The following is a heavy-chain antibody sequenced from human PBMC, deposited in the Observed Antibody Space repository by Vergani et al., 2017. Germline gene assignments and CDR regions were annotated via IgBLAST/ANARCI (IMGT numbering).Heavy chain of an antibody. CDR3: AKDLSMADTAMVTACN. CDR2: ISGSGGST. D-gene: IGHD5-18*01. Sequence: EVQLLESGGGLVQPGGSLRLSCAASGFTFSSYAMSWVRQAPGKGLEWVSAISGSGGSTYYADSVKGRFTISRDNSKNTLYLQMNSLRAEDTAVYYCAKDLSMADTAMVTACNWGQGTLVTVSS. CDR1: GFTFSSYA. J-gene: IGHJ4*02. V-gene: IGHV3-23*01.